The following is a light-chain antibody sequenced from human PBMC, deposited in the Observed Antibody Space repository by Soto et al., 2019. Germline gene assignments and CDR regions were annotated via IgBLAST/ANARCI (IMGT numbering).Light chain of an antibody. CDR3: QKYNSAPLT. J-gene: IGKJ1*01. V-gene: IGKV1-5*01. Sequence: DIQMTQSPSTLSASVGDRVTITCRASQSIKNWLAWYQQKPGTAPKFLIYDASTLESGVPSRFSGSGSGTDFTLTISSLQPEDVATYYCQKYNSAPLTFGQGTKVDIK. CDR1: QSIKNW. CDR2: DAS.